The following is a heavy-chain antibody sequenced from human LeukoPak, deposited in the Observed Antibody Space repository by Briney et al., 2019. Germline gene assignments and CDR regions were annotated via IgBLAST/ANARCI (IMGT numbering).Heavy chain of an antibody. Sequence: PSETLSLTCTVSAGSISSYYWSWIRQPAGKGLGWLGRIYTSGSTNYNPSLKSRVTVSVDTSKNQFSLKLSSVTAADTAVYYCAVCSVTGRAFDIWGQGTMVTVSS. J-gene: IGHJ3*02. CDR3: AVCSVTGRAFDI. CDR1: AGSISSYY. CDR2: IYTSGST. D-gene: IGHD3-10*02. V-gene: IGHV4-4*07.